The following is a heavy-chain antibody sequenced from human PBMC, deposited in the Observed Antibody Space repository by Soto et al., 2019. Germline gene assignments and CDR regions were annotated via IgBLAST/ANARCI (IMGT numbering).Heavy chain of an antibody. V-gene: IGHV3-23*01. D-gene: IGHD3-10*01. CDR2: ISGSGDST. J-gene: IGHJ4*02. CDR3: AKGVLLYFGELIPFDY. Sequence: GGSLRLSCAASGFTFNSYAMSWVRQAPGKGLEWVSAISGSGDSTYYADSVRGRFTISRDNSRKTLYLQTKSLRAEDTAEYYCAKGVLLYFGELIPFDYWGQGALVTVSS. CDR1: GFTFNSYA.